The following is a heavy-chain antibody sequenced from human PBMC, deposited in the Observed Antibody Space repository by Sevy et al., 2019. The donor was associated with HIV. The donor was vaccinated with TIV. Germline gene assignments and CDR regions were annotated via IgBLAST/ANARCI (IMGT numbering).Heavy chain of an antibody. CDR1: GFTFTIYA. V-gene: IGHV3-23*01. J-gene: IGHJ4*02. Sequence: GGSLRLSCAASGFTFTIYAMTWVRQAPGRGLEWVSVISGSGASTYYTDSVKGRFTISRDNSKNTLYLQMNSLRAEDRAIYYCAKDRSQWGSSCDYWGQGTLVTVSS. CDR2: ISGSGAST. D-gene: IGHD6-13*01. CDR3: AKDRSQWGSSCDY.